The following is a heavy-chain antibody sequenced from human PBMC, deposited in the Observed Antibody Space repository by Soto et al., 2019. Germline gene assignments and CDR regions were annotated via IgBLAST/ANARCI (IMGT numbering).Heavy chain of an antibody. CDR2: MNPNSGNT. J-gene: IGHJ5*02. V-gene: IGHV1-8*02. Sequence: QVQLVQSGAEVKKPGASVKVSCTTSGYTFTTYGINWVRQATGQGFEWMGWMNPNSGNTGYAQKFQGRVTMTRDTSISTAYMELSSLRSEDTAVYYCVRNLNGFDPWGQGTLVTVSS. CDR1: GYTFTTYG. CDR3: VRNLNGFDP.